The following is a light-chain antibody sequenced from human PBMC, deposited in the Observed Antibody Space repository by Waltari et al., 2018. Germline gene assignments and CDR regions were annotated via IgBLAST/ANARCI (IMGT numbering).Light chain of an antibody. J-gene: IGLJ2*01. CDR3: QSTVSSGTYTGL. Sequence: YELTQTPSMSVSPGQTASITCSGDILAKQYGHWYQQKSGQAPVLIIYKDSEGPSGIPERFSGSSSGTTVTLTISDVQSEGEADYYCQSTVSSGTYTGLFGGGTKLNVL. CDR2: KDS. CDR1: ILAKQY. V-gene: IGLV3-25*03.